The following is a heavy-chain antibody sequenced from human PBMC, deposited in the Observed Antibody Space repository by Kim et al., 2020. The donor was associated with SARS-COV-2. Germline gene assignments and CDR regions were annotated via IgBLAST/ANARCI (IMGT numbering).Heavy chain of an antibody. D-gene: IGHD5-18*01. Sequence: GGSLRLSCAASGFTFSSYWMSWVRQAPGKGLEWVANIKQDGSEKYYVDSVKGRFTISRDNAKNSLYLQMNSLRAEDTAVYYCARGYSYGEEYYFDYWGQGTLVTVSS. CDR2: IKQDGSEK. CDR1: GFTFSSYW. J-gene: IGHJ4*02. V-gene: IGHV3-7*01. CDR3: ARGYSYGEEYYFDY.